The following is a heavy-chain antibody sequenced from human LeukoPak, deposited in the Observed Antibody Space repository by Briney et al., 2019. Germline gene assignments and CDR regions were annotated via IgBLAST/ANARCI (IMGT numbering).Heavy chain of an antibody. J-gene: IGHJ4*02. CDR2: INPNSGGT. CDR3: ARAFATGYFDS. V-gene: IGHV1-2*02. Sequence: AAVKVSCKASGYTFTGYYMHWLRQPPGQGLEWMGWINPNSGGTNYAQKFQGRVTMTRDTSISTAYMELSRLRSDDTAVYYCARAFATGYFDSWGQGTLVTVSS. CDR1: GYTFTGYY.